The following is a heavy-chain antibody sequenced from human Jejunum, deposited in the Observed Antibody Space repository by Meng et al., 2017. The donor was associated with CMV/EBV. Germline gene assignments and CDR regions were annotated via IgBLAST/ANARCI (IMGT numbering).Heavy chain of an antibody. Sequence: EVQLVESGXGLIQPGGSLRLSCAAAGFTVRNNYMSRVRQAPGKGLDWVSVMYSGGTTYYADSVKGRFTISRDNSKNTLYLQMNSLRAEDTAVYYCARDNLPGYGYSYDDYWGQGTLVTFSS. J-gene: IGHJ4*02. D-gene: IGHD5-18*01. V-gene: IGHV3-53*01. CDR1: GFTVRNNY. CDR2: MYSGGTT. CDR3: ARDNLPGYGYSYDDY.